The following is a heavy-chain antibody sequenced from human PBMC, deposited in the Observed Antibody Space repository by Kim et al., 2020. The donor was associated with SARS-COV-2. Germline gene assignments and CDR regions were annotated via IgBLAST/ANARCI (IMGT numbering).Heavy chain of an antibody. CDR3: ARGGYYGSGSPKGLDY. CDR1: GGSISSGGYS. D-gene: IGHD3-10*01. Sequence: SETLSLTRAVSGGSISSGGYSWSWIRQPPGKGLEWIGYIYYSGSTYYNPSLKSRVTISVDRSKNQFSLKLSSVTAADTAVYYCARGGYYGSGSPKGLDYWGQGTLVTVSS. J-gene: IGHJ4*02. V-gene: IGHV4-30-2*01. CDR2: IYYSGST.